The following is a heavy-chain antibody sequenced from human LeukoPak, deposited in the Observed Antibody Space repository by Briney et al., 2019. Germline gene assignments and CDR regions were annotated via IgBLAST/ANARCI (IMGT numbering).Heavy chain of an antibody. V-gene: IGHV1-2*02. D-gene: IGHD6-13*01. CDR2: INPNSGGT. CDR3: ARDPASHSSSWYNDY. J-gene: IGHJ4*02. CDR1: GYTFTGYY. Sequence: ASVKVSCKASGYTFTGYYMHWVRQAPGQGLEWMGWINPNSGGTNYAQKFQGRVTMTRNTSISTAYMELSRLRSDDTAVYYCARDPASHSSSWYNDYWGQGTLVTVSS.